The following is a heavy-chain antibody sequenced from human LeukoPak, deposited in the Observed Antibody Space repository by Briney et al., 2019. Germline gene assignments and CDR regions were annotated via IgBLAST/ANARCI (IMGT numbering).Heavy chain of an antibody. CDR2: IYYSGST. J-gene: IGHJ4*02. CDR1: GGSISSYY. Sequence: SETLSLTCTVSGGSISSYYWSWIRQPPGKGLEWIGYIYYSGSTNYNPSLKSRVTISVDTSKNQFSLKLSSVTAADTAVYYCARLGPINYYGSGSLSPVDYWGQGTLVTVSS. V-gene: IGHV4-59*01. D-gene: IGHD3-10*01. CDR3: ARLGPINYYGSGSLSPVDY.